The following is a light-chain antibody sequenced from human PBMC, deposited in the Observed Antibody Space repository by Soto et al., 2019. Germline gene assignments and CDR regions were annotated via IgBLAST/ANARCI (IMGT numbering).Light chain of an antibody. Sequence: DIQMTQSPSSLSASVGDRVNITCQASQDIDTYLVWYQQKAGKVPKVLIFDASSLITGVPSRFIGTGSGTDFTFTISGLQPDDVATYYCQQYDNLPLTFGGGTKLE. V-gene: IGKV1-33*01. J-gene: IGKJ4*01. CDR1: QDIDTY. CDR2: DAS. CDR3: QQYDNLPLT.